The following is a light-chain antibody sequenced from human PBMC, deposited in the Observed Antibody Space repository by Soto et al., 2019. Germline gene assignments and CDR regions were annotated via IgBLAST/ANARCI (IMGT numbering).Light chain of an antibody. V-gene: IGKV3-20*01. CDR2: GAS. CDR3: QQYGSSGT. Sequence: ERVMTQSRPTMPVSQGCRPTLSCRASQSVSNNYLAWYQQKPGQAPSLLIYGASNRATGIPDRFSGSGSGTDFTLTISRLEPEDFAVYYCQQYGSSGTFGQGTRWIS. J-gene: IGKJ1*01. CDR1: QSVSNNY.